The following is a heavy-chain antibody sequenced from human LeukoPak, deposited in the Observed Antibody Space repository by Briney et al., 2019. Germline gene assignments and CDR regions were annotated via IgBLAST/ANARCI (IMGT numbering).Heavy chain of an antibody. J-gene: IGHJ5*02. CDR1: GGSLSTTSYF. Sequence: SETLSLTCTVSGGSLSTTSYFWAWLRQPPGAGLEWIGSIYYSGTTYYNSSLKSRVSISVETSKNHFSLKMSSLTAADTAVYYCARVYSSSHNWFDTWGQGTHVTVSS. CDR3: ARVYSSSHNWFDT. CDR2: IYYSGTT. D-gene: IGHD6-13*01. V-gene: IGHV4-39*07.